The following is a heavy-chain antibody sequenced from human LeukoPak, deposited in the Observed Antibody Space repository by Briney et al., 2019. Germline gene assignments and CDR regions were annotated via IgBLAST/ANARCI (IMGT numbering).Heavy chain of an antibody. J-gene: IGHJ4*02. Sequence: SQTLSLTCTVSGGSISSGDYYWSWIRQPPGKGLEWIGYIYYSGSTYYNPSLKSRVTISVDTSKNQFSLKLSSVTAADTAVYYCARKSYSSSWYGMDWGQGTLVTVSS. V-gene: IGHV4-30-4*01. CDR1: GGSISSGDYY. D-gene: IGHD6-13*01. CDR3: ARKSYSSSWYGMD. CDR2: IYYSGST.